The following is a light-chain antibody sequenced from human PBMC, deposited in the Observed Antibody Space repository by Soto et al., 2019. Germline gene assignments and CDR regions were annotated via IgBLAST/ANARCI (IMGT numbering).Light chain of an antibody. CDR2: VNSDGTH. CDR3: RTWGIGGV. CDR1: SGHNSYA. Sequence: QPVLTQSPSASASLGASVKLTCTLSSGHNSYAIAWHQQQPEKGPRLLMRVNSDGTHTKGDGIPDRFSGSSSGAERYLTISSRQSEDEADYYCRTWGIGGVFGGGTQLTVL. J-gene: IGLJ3*02. V-gene: IGLV4-69*01.